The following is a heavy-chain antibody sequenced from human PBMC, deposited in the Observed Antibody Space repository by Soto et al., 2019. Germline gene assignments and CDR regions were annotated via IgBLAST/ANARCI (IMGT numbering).Heavy chain of an antibody. J-gene: IGHJ4*02. Sequence: ASVKVSCKASGYTFTSYGISWVRQAPGQGLEWMGWISAYNGNTNYAQKLQGRVTMTTDTSTSTAYMELRSLRSDDTAVYYCARAGYCSGGSCSMPNLVDYWGQGTLVTVS. V-gene: IGHV1-18*01. CDR3: ARAGYCSGGSCSMPNLVDY. D-gene: IGHD2-15*01. CDR2: ISAYNGNT. CDR1: GYTFTSYG.